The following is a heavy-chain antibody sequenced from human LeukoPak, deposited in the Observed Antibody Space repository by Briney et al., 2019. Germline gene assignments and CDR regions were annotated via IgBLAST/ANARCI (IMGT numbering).Heavy chain of an antibody. D-gene: IGHD6-6*01. Sequence: GGSLRLSCTASGFTLSDFAMNWVRQAPGKGLEWVSSISRSGGRIDYADSVKGRFTISRDNANSTVYVQMNSLRAEDTAVYFCSNGIYSTSYWGQGTPVIVSS. CDR2: ISRSGGRI. J-gene: IGHJ4*02. CDR3: SNGIYSTSY. CDR1: GFTLSDFA. V-gene: IGHV3-23*01.